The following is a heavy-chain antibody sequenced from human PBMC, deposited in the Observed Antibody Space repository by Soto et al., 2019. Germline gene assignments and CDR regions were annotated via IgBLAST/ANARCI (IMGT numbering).Heavy chain of an antibody. CDR1: GFTVSSYG. CDR2: IWYDGSKK. CDR3: ARDKSLWCGEKGGDGAFDL. D-gene: IGHD3-10*01. J-gene: IGHJ3*01. Sequence: QVQLVESGGGVVQPGRSLRLSCAASGFTVSSYGMHWVRQAPGKGLEWVAVIWYDGSKKYYADSVKGRFTIPRDNSKNTLYVQMISGRAEDEAVYYCARDKSLWCGEKGGDGAFDLWGQGTMVTVSS. V-gene: IGHV3-33*01.